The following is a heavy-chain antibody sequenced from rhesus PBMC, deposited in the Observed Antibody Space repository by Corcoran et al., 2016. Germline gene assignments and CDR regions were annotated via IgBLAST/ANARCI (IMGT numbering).Heavy chain of an antibody. CDR1: GGSIRGDY. J-gene: IGHJ6*01. V-gene: IGHV4-73*01. CDR3: AREREDGLDS. Sequence: QVKLQQWGEGLVKPSETLSLTCAVHGGSIRGDYWSWIRQPPGKGLEWIGNIDGNSASTNYNPSLKNRVTISKDTSKNQFSLKLSSVTAADTAVYYCAREREDGLDSWGQGVVVTVSS. D-gene: IGHD1-44*02. CDR2: IDGNSAST.